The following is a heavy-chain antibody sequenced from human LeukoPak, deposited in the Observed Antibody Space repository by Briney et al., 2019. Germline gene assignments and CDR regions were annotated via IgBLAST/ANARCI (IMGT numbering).Heavy chain of an antibody. D-gene: IGHD6-19*01. CDR3: ARGPVAGWIDY. CDR2: MNPNSGNT. J-gene: IGHJ4*02. Sequence: ASVKVSSKASGYTFTSYDINWVRQATGQGLEWMGWMNPNSGNTGYPQKFQGRVTMTRNTSISTAYMELSSLRSEDTAVYYCARGPVAGWIDYWGQRTLVTVSS. CDR1: GYTFTSYD. V-gene: IGHV1-8*01.